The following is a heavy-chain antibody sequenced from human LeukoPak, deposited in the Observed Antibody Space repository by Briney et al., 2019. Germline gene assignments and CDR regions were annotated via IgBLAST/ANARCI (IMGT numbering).Heavy chain of an antibody. Sequence: GGSLRLSCAASGFTFDDYTMHWVRQAPGKGLEWVSLISWDGGSTYYADSVKGRFTISRDNSKNSLYLQMNSLRAEDTALYYCASAAGPFDNWGQGTLVTVSS. V-gene: IGHV3-43*01. D-gene: IGHD6-19*01. CDR3: ASAAGPFDN. CDR1: GFTFDDYT. CDR2: ISWDGGST. J-gene: IGHJ4*02.